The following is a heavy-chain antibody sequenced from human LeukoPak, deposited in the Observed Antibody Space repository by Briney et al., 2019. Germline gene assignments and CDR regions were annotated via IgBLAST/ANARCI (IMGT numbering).Heavy chain of an antibody. CDR1: GVSISSNY. Sequence: SETLSLTCIVSGVSISSNYWSWIRQPPEKGLEWIGYISNSGSADRHPSLKSRVTISLDTSKNQLSLNLSSVTAADTAVYYCAGYDHSNYLAYCGQRTRVTVSS. D-gene: IGHD4-11*01. CDR3: AGYDHSNYLAY. CDR2: ISNSGSA. V-gene: IGHV4-59*13. J-gene: IGHJ4*02.